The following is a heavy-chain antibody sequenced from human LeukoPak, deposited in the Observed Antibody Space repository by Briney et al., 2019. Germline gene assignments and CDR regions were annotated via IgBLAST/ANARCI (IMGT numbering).Heavy chain of an antibody. Sequence: PGRSLRLSCAASGFTFSSYGMHWVRQAPGKGLEWVASVKQDVSEKDYVDSVKGRFTISRDNAKNSLYLQMNSLRVEDTAVYYCARDVVVVPAGLHYYYYYGMDVWGQGTTVTVSS. CDR1: GFTFSSYG. CDR2: VKQDVSEK. D-gene: IGHD2-2*01. J-gene: IGHJ6*02. V-gene: IGHV3-7*01. CDR3: ARDVVVVPAGLHYYYYYGMDV.